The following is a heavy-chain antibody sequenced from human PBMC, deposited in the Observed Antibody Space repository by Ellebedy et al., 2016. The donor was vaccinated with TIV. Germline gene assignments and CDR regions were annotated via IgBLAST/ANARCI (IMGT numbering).Heavy chain of an antibody. CDR2: ISSSSSTI. CDR1: GFTFSSYS. Sequence: GGSLRLXCAASGFTFSSYSMNWVRQAPGKGLEWVSYISSSSSTIYYADSVKGRFTISRDNAKNSLYLQMNSLRAEDMAVYYCASWNIVVVTASVWGQGTLVTVSS. V-gene: IGHV3-48*04. J-gene: IGHJ4*02. D-gene: IGHD2-21*02. CDR3: ASWNIVVVTASV.